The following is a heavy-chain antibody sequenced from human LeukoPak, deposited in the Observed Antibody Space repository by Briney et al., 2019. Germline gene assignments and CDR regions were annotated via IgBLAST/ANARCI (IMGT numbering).Heavy chain of an antibody. D-gene: IGHD3-16*01. J-gene: IGHJ6*04. V-gene: IGHV1-46*01. CDR3: ARDPKRGPNYYYGMDV. CDR2: INPSGGST. CDR1: GYTFTSYY. Sequence: ASVKVSCKASGYTFTSYYMHWVRQAPGQGLEWMGLINPSGGSTSYAQKFQGRVTMTRDTSTSTVYMELSSLRSEDTAVYYCARDPKRGPNYYYGMDVWGKGTTVTVSS.